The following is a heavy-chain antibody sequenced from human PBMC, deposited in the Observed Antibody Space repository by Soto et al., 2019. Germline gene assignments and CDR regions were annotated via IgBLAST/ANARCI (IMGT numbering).Heavy chain of an antibody. CDR3: ARDSGYGDFDY. J-gene: IGHJ4*02. CDR1: GYTFTSYA. V-gene: IGHV1-3*01. Sequence: QVQLVQSGAEVKKPGASVKVSCKASGYTFTSYAMHWVRQAPGQRLEWMGWINAGNGNTKYSQKFQGRVTITRDTTANTAYMEQSSLRSDDPAVYYYARDSGYGDFDYWRQGTLVTVSS. CDR2: INAGNGNT. D-gene: IGHD4-17*01.